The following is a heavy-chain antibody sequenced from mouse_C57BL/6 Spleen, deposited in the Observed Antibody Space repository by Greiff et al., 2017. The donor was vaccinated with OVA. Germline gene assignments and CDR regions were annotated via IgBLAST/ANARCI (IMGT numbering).Heavy chain of an antibody. CDR3: ARFGSRYFDY. V-gene: IGHV1-64*01. J-gene: IGHJ2*01. D-gene: IGHD1-1*01. CDR1: GYTFTSYW. CDR2: IHPNSGST. Sequence: VQLQQPGAELVKPGASVKLSCKASGYTFTSYWMHWVKQRPGQGLEWIGMIHPNSGSTNYNEKFKSKATLTVDKSSSTAYMQISSLTSEDSAVYYCARFGSRYFDYWGQGTTLTVSS.